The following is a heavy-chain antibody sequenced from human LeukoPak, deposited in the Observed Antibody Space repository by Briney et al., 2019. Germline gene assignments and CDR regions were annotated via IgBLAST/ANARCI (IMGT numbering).Heavy chain of an antibody. CDR1: GYTFTGYY. D-gene: IGHD3-22*01. CDR2: INPNNGGT. V-gene: IGHV1-2*02. J-gene: IGHJ4*02. CDR3: ARDYAYDSSVHFDY. Sequence: GASVKVSGKTSGYTFTGYYIHWVRQAPGQGLEWMGWINPNNGGTKYAQNFQGRVTMTRDSSMSTAYMELSRLRSDDTAVYYCARDYAYDSSVHFDYWGQGTLVTVSS.